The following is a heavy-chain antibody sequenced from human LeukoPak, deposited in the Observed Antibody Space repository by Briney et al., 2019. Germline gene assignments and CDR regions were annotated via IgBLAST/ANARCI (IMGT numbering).Heavy chain of an antibody. V-gene: IGHV4-59*12. J-gene: IGHJ6*03. CDR3: ARDLGEGYYYYYYMDV. CDR1: GGSISSYY. D-gene: IGHD3-16*01. Sequence: SETLSLTCTVSGGSISSYYWSWIRQPPGKGLEWIGYIYYSGSTNYNPSLKSRVTISVDTSKNQFSLKLSSVTAADTAVYYCARDLGEGYYYYYYMDVWGKGTTVTISS. CDR2: IYYSGST.